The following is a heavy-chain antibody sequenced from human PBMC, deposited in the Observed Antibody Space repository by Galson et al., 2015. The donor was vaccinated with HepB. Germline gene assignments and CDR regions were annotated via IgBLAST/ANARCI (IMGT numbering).Heavy chain of an antibody. J-gene: IGHJ6*02. Sequence: SLRLSCAASGFTFSDYYMSWIRQAPGKGLEWVSSISSSSSYIYYADSVKGRFTISRDNAKNSLYLQMNSLKAEDTAVYYCARLGYCSSTSCYPPRRSVVESTQSYGMDVWGQGTTVTVSS. D-gene: IGHD2-2*01. CDR2: ISSSSSYI. CDR1: GFTFSDYY. V-gene: IGHV3-11*06. CDR3: ARLGYCSSTSCYPPRRSVVESTQSYGMDV.